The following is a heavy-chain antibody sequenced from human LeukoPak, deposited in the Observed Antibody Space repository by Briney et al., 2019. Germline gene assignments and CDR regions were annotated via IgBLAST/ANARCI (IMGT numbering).Heavy chain of an antibody. CDR3: AEDGGLGYCSGGSCYPPGYFDY. J-gene: IGHJ4*02. Sequence: GGSLRLSCAASGFTFSSYAMSWVRQAPGKGLEWVSAISGSGGSTYYADSVKGRFTISRDNSKNTLYLQMNSLRAEDTAVYYCAEDGGLGYCSGGSCYPPGYFDYWGQGTLVTVSS. D-gene: IGHD2-15*01. CDR2: ISGSGGST. CDR1: GFTFSSYA. V-gene: IGHV3-23*01.